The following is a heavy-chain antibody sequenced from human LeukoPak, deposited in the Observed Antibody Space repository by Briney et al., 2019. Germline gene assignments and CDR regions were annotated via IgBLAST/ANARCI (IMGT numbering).Heavy chain of an antibody. V-gene: IGHV1-24*01. CDR3: ATVLSYYDSSGQFDY. CDR2: FDPEDGET. CDR1: GYTLTELS. D-gene: IGHD3-22*01. Sequence: ASVKVSCKVSGYTLTELSMHWVRRAPGKGLEWMGGFDPEDGETIYAQKFQGRVTMTEDTSTDTAYMELSSLRSEDTAVYYCATVLSYYDSSGQFDYWGQGTLVTASS. J-gene: IGHJ4*02.